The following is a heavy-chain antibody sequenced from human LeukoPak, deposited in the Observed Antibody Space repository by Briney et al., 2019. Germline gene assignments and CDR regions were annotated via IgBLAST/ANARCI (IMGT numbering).Heavy chain of an antibody. Sequence: SETLSLTCTVSGGSISSSSYYWGWIRQPPGKGLEWIGSIYYSGSTYYNPSLKSRVTISVDTSNNQFSLKLSTVTAADTAVYYCARHELDILTGLSAFDIWGQGTMVTVSS. J-gene: IGHJ3*02. CDR1: GGSISSSSYY. V-gene: IGHV4-39*01. D-gene: IGHD3-9*01. CDR2: IYYSGST. CDR3: ARHELDILTGLSAFDI.